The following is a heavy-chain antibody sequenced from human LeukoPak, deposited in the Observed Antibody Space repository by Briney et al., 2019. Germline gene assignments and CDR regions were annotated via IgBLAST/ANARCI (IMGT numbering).Heavy chain of an antibody. V-gene: IGHV4-59*08. CDR3: ASNYYGSGSLDY. D-gene: IGHD3-10*01. CDR1: GGSISSLY. CDR2: IYYSGST. J-gene: IGHJ4*02. Sequence: PSETLSLTCSVSGGSISSLYWSWIRQPPGKGLEWIGYIYYSGSTNYNPSLKSRVTISVDTSENQFSLKLSSVTAADTAVYYCASNYYGSGSLDYWGQGNLVTVSS.